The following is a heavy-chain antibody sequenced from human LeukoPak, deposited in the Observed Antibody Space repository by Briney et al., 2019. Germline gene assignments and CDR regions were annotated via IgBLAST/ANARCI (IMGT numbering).Heavy chain of an antibody. J-gene: IGHJ4*02. V-gene: IGHV3-30-3*01. CDR3: AREADGDPAYFDY. CDR2: ISYDGSNK. Sequence: PVRSLRLSCAASGFTFSSYAMHWVRQAPGKGLEWVAVISYDGSNKYYADSVKGRFTISRDNSKNTLYLQMNSLRAEDTAVYYCAREADGDPAYFDYWGQGTLVTVSS. D-gene: IGHD3-10*01. CDR1: GFTFSSYA.